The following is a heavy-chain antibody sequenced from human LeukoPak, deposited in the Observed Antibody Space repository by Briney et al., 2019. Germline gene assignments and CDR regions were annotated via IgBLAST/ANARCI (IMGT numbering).Heavy chain of an antibody. CDR1: GYAFTGYY. CDR2: INPNSGGT. V-gene: IGHV1-2*02. D-gene: IGHD6-19*01. J-gene: IGHJ4*02. CDR3: ARDPFGSGWYDY. Sequence: GASVKVSCKASGYAFTGYYMHWVRQAPGQGLEWMGWINPNSGGTNYAQKFQGRVTMTRDTSISTAYMELSRLRSDDTAVYYCARDPFGSGWYDYWGQGTLVTVSS.